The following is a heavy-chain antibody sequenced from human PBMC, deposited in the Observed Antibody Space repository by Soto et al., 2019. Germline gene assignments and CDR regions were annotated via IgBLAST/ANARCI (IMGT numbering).Heavy chain of an antibody. CDR1: GYTFTSYG. CDR3: ARSYDFWSGDYTLGWVDP. CDR2: ISAYNGNT. D-gene: IGHD3-3*01. V-gene: IGHV1-18*01. J-gene: IGHJ5*02. Sequence: QVQLVQSGAEVKKPGASVKVSCKASGYTFTSYGISWVRQATRQGLEWMGWISAYNGNTNYAQKPQGRVTMTTDTSTSTAYMELRSLRSDDTAVYYCARSYDFWSGDYTLGWVDPWGQGTLVTVSS.